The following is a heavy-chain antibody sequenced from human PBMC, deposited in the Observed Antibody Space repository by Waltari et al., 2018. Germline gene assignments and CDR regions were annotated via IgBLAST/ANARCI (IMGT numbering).Heavy chain of an antibody. CDR3: ARDRGGLPIVEVPAAVFDY. D-gene: IGHD2-2*01. Sequence: QVQLVQSGAEVKKPGASVTVSCKTHGYTFASYGLAWVRPAPGQGPEWTGWINVDTRKQNASQKVQSRLTMATDAATATAFMEVRSLRPDDTAVYYCARDRGGLPIVEVPAAVFDYWGQGTLVTVSS. CDR1: GYTFASYG. V-gene: IGHV1-18*04. J-gene: IGHJ4*02. CDR2: INVDTRKQ.